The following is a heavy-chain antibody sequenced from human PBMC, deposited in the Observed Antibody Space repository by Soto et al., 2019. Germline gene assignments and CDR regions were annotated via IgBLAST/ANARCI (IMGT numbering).Heavy chain of an antibody. Sequence: PGESLKISCKGSGYSFTSYWIGWVRQMPGKGLEWMGIIYPGDSGTRYSPSFQGQVTISADKSISTAYLQWSSLKASDTAMYYCARLRRAIFGVAEIDYWGQGTLVTVSS. CDR2: IYPGDSGT. J-gene: IGHJ4*02. D-gene: IGHD3-3*01. CDR1: GYSFTSYW. CDR3: ARLRRAIFGVAEIDY. V-gene: IGHV5-51*01.